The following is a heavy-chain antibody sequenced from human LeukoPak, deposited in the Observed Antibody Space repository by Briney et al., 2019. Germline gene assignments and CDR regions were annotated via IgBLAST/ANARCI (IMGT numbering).Heavy chain of an antibody. CDR3: ARDLTSTSNWEFDY. D-gene: IGHD1-26*01. J-gene: IGHJ4*02. CDR1: GYTFADYF. V-gene: IGHV1-2*04. Sequence: ASVKVSCKASGYTFADYFIHWVRQAPGQGLEWMGRINPNTGGAGYAPKFQGWVTMTRDTSISTAYVEVSRLISDDTAVYYCARDLTSTSNWEFDYWGQGTLVTVSS. CDR2: INPNTGGA.